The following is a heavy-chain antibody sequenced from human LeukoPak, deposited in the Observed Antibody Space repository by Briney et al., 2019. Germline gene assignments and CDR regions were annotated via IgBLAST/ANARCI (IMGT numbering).Heavy chain of an antibody. J-gene: IGHJ4*02. CDR3: ASYLDTSGYPSGPLDY. V-gene: IGHV3-30*02. D-gene: IGHD3-22*01. CDR2: IRFDSLNT. Sequence: PGGSLRLSCAASGFTFSDCGMHWVRQAPGKGLEWVSLIRFDSLNTYYSSSVKGRFTISRDNSKNTLYLQMNALRHDDTAVYYCASYLDTSGYPSGPLDYWGQGTLVPVSS. CDR1: GFTFSDCG.